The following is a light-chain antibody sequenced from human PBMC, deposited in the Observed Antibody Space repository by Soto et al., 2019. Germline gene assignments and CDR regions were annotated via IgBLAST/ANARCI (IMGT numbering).Light chain of an antibody. CDR3: QQYYSTPRT. CDR2: WAS. CDR1: QSVLYSSNNKNY. J-gene: IGKJ1*01. V-gene: IGKV4-1*01. Sequence: DIVMTQSPDSLAVSLGERDTINCKSSQSVLYSSNNKNYLAWYQQKPGQPPKLLIYWASTRESGVLDRFSGSGSGTDFTLTISSLQAEDVAVYYCQQYYSTPRTFGQGTKVEIK.